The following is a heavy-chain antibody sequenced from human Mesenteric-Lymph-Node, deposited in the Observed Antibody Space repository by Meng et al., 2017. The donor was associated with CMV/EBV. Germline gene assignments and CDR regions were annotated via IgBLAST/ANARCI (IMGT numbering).Heavy chain of an antibody. J-gene: IGHJ6*02. CDR1: GFTFENYA. D-gene: IGHD2-2*01. CDR2: IIWNSGTI. V-gene: IGHV3-9*01. Sequence: GGSLRLSCTASGFTFENYAMHWVRQAPGKGLEWVSGIIWNSGTIEYADSVKGRFTISRDNAKNSLYLQMNSLRAEDTAVYYCARVQLPLGLIYYYYGMDVWGQGTTVTVSS. CDR3: ARVQLPLGLIYYYYGMDV.